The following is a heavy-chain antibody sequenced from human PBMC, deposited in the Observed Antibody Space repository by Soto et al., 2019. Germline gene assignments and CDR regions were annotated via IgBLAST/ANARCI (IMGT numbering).Heavy chain of an antibody. D-gene: IGHD3-3*01. CDR2: ISYDGSNK. J-gene: IGHJ6*02. CDR1: GFTFSSYG. Sequence: PGGSLRLSCAASGFTFSSYGMHWVRQAPGKGLEWVAVISYDGSNKYYADSVKGRFTISRDNSKNTLYLQMNSLRAEDTAVYYCAKADPRAKYYDFWSGPPYYYYGMDVWGQGTTVTVSS. CDR3: AKADPRAKYYDFWSGPPYYYYGMDV. V-gene: IGHV3-30*18.